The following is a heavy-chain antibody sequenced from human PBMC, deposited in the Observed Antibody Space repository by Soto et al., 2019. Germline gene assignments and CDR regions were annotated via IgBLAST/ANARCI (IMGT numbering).Heavy chain of an antibody. Sequence: ASVKVSCKASGYTFTGYYMHWVRQAPGQGLEWMGWINPNSGGTNYAQKFQGWVTMTRDTSISTAYMELSRLRSDDTAVYYCARGWRGGSGSYYTSYYYYYGMDVWGQGTPVTVS. CDR2: INPNSGGT. CDR1: GYTFTGYY. J-gene: IGHJ6*02. CDR3: ARGWRGGSGSYYTSYYYYYGMDV. D-gene: IGHD3-10*01. V-gene: IGHV1-2*04.